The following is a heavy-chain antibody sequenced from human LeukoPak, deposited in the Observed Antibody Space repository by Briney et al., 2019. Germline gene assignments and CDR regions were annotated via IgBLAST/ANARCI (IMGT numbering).Heavy chain of an antibody. V-gene: IGHV4-39*01. J-gene: IGHJ4*02. D-gene: IGHD3-9*01. CDR3: ARHGGTYYGILTVGY. CDR1: GGSISSSSYY. Sequence: PSETLSLTCTVSGGSISSSSYYWGWIRQPPGKGLEWIGSIYYSGSTYYNPSLKSRVTISVDTSKNQFSLKLSSVTAADTAVYYCARHGGTYYGILTVGYWGQGTLVTVSS. CDR2: IYYSGST.